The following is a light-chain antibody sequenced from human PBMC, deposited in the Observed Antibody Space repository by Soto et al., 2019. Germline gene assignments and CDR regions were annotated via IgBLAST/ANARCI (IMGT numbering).Light chain of an antibody. Sequence: DIQMTQSPSSLAASVGDRVTITCRASQCIIDYLDWYQQKPGKAPKLLIYAASTLQSGVPSRFSGSGAGTDFTLTISSLQPEDVATYYCQKYNSAPRNFGQGTKVEIK. V-gene: IGKV1-27*01. J-gene: IGKJ1*01. CDR3: QKYNSAPRN. CDR2: AAS. CDR1: QCIIDY.